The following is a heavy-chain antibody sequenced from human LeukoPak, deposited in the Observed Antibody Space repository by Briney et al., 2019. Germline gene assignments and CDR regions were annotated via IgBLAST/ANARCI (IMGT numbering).Heavy chain of an antibody. CDR2: ISGSGGST. D-gene: IGHD3-22*01. J-gene: IGHJ4*02. CDR1: GFTFSSYA. Sequence: GGSLRLSCAASGFTFSSYAMSWVRQAPGKGLEWVSAISGSGGSTYYADSVKGRFTISRDNSKNTLYLQMNGLRAEDTAVYYCATYYYDSSQVIEFDYWGQRTLVTVSS. V-gene: IGHV3-23*01. CDR3: ATYYYDSSQVIEFDY.